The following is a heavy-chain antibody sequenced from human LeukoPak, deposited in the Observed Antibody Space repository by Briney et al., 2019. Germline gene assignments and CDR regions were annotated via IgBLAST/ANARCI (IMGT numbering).Heavy chain of an antibody. CDR2: VNTDGYST. J-gene: IGHJ6*03. CDR1: GFTFSNYW. Sequence: GGSLRLSCAASGFTFSNYWMHWVRQAPGKGLVWVSRVNTDGYSTTYADSVKGRFTISRDNAKDTLYLLMNSLRAEDTAVYYCVRGDYYYMDVWGKGTTVTVSS. CDR3: VRGDYYYMDV. V-gene: IGHV3-74*01.